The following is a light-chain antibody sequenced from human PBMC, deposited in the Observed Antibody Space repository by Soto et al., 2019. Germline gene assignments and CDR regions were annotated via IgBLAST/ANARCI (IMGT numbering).Light chain of an antibody. Sequence: DIVMTQPPDSLAVSLGERATINCKSSQSVLSSSNNENYLAWYQQKPGQPPKLLVYWASTRESGVPDRFSGSGSGTVFTLTISSLQAEDAAVYYCQQYDSTPLTFGGGTKVEIK. CDR2: WAS. CDR1: QSVLSSSNNENY. J-gene: IGKJ4*01. CDR3: QQYDSTPLT. V-gene: IGKV4-1*01.